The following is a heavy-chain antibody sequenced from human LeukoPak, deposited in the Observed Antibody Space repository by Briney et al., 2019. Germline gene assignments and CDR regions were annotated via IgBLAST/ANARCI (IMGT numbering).Heavy chain of an antibody. Sequence: ASVKVSCKASGYTFTGYYMHWVRQAPGQGREWMGWINPNSGGTNYAQKFQGRVTMTRDTSISTAYMELSRLRSDDTAVYYCALYSSSSYYMDVWGKGTTVTVSS. CDR1: GYTFTGYY. CDR3: ALYSSSSYYMDV. J-gene: IGHJ6*03. D-gene: IGHD6-19*01. CDR2: INPNSGGT. V-gene: IGHV1-2*02.